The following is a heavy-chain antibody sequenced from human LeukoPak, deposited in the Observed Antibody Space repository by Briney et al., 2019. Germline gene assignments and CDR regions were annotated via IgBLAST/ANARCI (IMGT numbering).Heavy chain of an antibody. Sequence: ASVKVSCKASGGTFSSYAISWVQQAPGKGLEWMGLVDPEDGETIYAEKFQGRVTITADTSTDTAYMELSSLRSEDTAVYYCATDSMVRGVIPLWGQGTLVTVSS. V-gene: IGHV1-69-2*01. CDR2: VDPEDGET. J-gene: IGHJ4*02. CDR3: ATDSMVRGVIPL. D-gene: IGHD3-10*01. CDR1: GGTFSSYA.